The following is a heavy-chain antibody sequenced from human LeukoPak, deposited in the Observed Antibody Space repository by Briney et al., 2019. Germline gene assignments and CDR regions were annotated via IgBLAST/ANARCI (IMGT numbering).Heavy chain of an antibody. Sequence: QTGGSLRLSCAGSGFIFNNYAMHWVRQPPGKGLEWASGISWNSGSIDYADSVKGRFTLSRDNAKSTAHLQMNSLRSEDTAVYYCARNDPDSSEDWGQGTLVTVSS. V-gene: IGHV3-9*01. CDR3: ARNDPDSSED. CDR1: GFIFNNYA. J-gene: IGHJ4*02. D-gene: IGHD3-22*01. CDR2: ISWNSGSI.